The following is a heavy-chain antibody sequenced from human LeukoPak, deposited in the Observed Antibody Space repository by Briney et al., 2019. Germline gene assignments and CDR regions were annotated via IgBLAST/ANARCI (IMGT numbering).Heavy chain of an antibody. CDR2: ISYDGSNK. D-gene: IGHD2-2*01. CDR3: AKDLEKWVPAAMSFDY. V-gene: IGHV3-30*18. J-gene: IGHJ4*02. Sequence: GGSLRLSCAASGFTFSSYGMHWVRQAPGKGLEWVAVISYDGSNKYYADSVQGRFTISRDNSKNTLYLQMNSLRAEDTAVYYCAKDLEKWVPAAMSFDYWGQGTLVTVSS. CDR1: GFTFSSYG.